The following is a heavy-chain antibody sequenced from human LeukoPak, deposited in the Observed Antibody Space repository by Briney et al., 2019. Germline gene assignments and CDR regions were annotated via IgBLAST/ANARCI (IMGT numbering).Heavy chain of an antibody. D-gene: IGHD3-22*01. CDR3: ARETYYYDSSAHDY. V-gene: IGHV1-46*01. CDR2: INPSGGNT. J-gene: IGHJ4*02. CDR1: GYTFTSYY. Sequence: ASVKVSCKASGYTFTSYYMHWVRQAPGQGLEWMGTINPSGGNTNYAQKFQGRVTMTRDTSTSTVYMELSSLTSEDTAVYYCARETYYYDSSAHDYWGQGTLVTVSS.